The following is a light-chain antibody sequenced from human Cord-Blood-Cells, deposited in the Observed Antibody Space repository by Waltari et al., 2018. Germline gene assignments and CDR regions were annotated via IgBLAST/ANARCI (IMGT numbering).Light chain of an antibody. Sequence: IQMTRSPSALSASVLDRVIIPCRASQGIRNDLGWYQQKPGKAPKLLIYAASSLQSGVPARFSGSGSGTDFTLTVSSLQPEDFATYYCLQDYNCPYTFGQGTKLEIK. V-gene: IGKV1-6*01. CDR1: QGIRND. J-gene: IGKJ2*01. CDR3: LQDYNCPYT. CDR2: AAS.